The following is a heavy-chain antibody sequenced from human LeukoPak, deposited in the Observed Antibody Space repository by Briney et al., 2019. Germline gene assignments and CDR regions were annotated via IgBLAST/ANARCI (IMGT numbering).Heavy chain of an antibody. J-gene: IGHJ3*02. CDR1: GFTFSNYN. V-gene: IGHV3-21*01. CDR2: ISSSSSYI. D-gene: IGHD6-19*01. Sequence: PGGSLRLSCAASGFTFSNYNMNWVRQAPGKGLEWVSSISSSSSYIYYADSVKGRFTISRDNAKNSLYLQMNSLRAEDTAVYYCARETAIAVAVGAFDIWGQGTMVTVSS. CDR3: ARETAIAVAVGAFDI.